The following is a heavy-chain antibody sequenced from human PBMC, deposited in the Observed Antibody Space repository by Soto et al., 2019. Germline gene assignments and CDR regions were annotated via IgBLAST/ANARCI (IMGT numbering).Heavy chain of an antibody. CDR3: VGGSYYDSSGYYFDY. CDR1: GGSISTGGYS. Sequence: QLQLQESGSGLVKPSQTLSLTCAVSGGSISTGGYSWSWVRQPPGKGLEWIGYIYYSGTTHYNPSLNSRVTMSLLRSKNQFSLNLSSVTAADTAVYYCVGGSYYDSSGYYFDYWGQGTLVTVSS. D-gene: IGHD3-22*01. V-gene: IGHV4-30-2*01. J-gene: IGHJ4*02. CDR2: IYYSGTT.